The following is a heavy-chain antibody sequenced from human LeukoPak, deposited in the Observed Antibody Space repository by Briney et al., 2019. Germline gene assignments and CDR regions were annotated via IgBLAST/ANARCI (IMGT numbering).Heavy chain of an antibody. CDR3: ARGEHIVVVPAAISY. CDR2: ISAYNGNT. Sequence: ASVKVSCKASGYTFTSYGISWVRQAPGQGLEWMGWISAYNGNTNYAQKLQGRVTMTTDTSTSTAYMELSRLRSDDTAVYYCARGEHIVVVPAAISYWGQGTLVTVSS. D-gene: IGHD2-2*01. V-gene: IGHV1-18*01. CDR1: GYTFTSYG. J-gene: IGHJ4*02.